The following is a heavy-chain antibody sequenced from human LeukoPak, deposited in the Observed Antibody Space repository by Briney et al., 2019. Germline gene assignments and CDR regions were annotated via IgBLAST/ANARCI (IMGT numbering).Heavy chain of an antibody. CDR1: GYSISSGYY. CDR3: ARGTGYDSSGYYSYPFDI. Sequence: SETLSLTCTVSGYSISSGYYWGWIRQPPGKGLEWTGSIYHSGSTYYNPSLKSRVTISVDTSKNQFSLKLSSVTAADTAVYYCARGTGYDSSGYYSYPFDIWGQGTMVTVSS. CDR2: IYHSGST. J-gene: IGHJ3*02. D-gene: IGHD3-22*01. V-gene: IGHV4-38-2*02.